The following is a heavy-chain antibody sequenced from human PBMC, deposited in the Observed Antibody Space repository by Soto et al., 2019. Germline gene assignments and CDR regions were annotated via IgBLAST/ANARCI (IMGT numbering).Heavy chain of an antibody. Sequence: QVQLQESGPGLVKPSGTLSLTCAVSSGSISTDYWWSWVRQPPGKGLEWIGEDHRSGTTNYIQSLKSRVTMSVDKSGNQVSLELTSVAAADTAVYYCARGVSFRWVSWGQGTLVTVSS. D-gene: IGHD2-8*01. CDR3: ARGVSFRWVS. CDR1: SGSISTDYW. V-gene: IGHV4-4*02. CDR2: DHRSGTT. J-gene: IGHJ5*02.